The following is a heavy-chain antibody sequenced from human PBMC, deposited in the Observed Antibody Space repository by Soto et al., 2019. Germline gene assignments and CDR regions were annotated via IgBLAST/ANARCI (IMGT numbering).Heavy chain of an antibody. D-gene: IGHD3-10*01. CDR3: ARHRGPAPVY. CDR2: LFYGGTT. J-gene: IGHJ4*02. V-gene: IGHV4-39*01. Sequence: QVQLQESGPGLMKPSETLSLTCTVSGGPISGYYWTWIRQPPGKGLEWVGSLFYGGTTDYNPSLKSRLTMSLDTSKNHFSLKLRSVTAADTAVYYCARHRGPAPVYWGQGTLVTASS. CDR1: GGPISGYY.